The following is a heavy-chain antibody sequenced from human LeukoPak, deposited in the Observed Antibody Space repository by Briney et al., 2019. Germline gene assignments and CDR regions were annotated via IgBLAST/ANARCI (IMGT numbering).Heavy chain of an antibody. V-gene: IGHV3-30-3*01. D-gene: IGHD4-17*01. CDR2: ISYEGDST. J-gene: IGHJ5*02. Sequence: PGGSLRLSCVASGFTFNTNWLTWFRQAPGKGLEWVALISYEGDSTYYADSVKGRFTISRDNSKAMLYLQMNSLRAEDTAVYYCARNYGDYRLTWWCDPWGQGTLVTVSA. CDR1: GFTFNTNW. CDR3: ARNYGDYRLTWWCDP.